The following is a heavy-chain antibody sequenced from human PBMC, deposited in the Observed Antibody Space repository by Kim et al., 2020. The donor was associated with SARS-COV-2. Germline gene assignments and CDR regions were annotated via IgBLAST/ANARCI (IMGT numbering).Heavy chain of an antibody. CDR2: INAGNGNT. CDR3: ARIAVARDAFDI. D-gene: IGHD6-19*01. Sequence: ASVKVSCKASGYTFTSYAMHWVRPAPGQRREWMGWINAGNGNTKYSQKFQGRVTITRDTSASTAYMELSSLRSEDTAVYYCARIAVARDAFDIWGQGTMVTVSS. V-gene: IGHV1-3*01. J-gene: IGHJ3*02. CDR1: GYTFTSYA.